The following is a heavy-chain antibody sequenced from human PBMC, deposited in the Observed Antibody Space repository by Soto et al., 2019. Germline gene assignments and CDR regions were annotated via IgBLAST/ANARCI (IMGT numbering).Heavy chain of an antibody. CDR2: INHSGST. CDR1: GGSFSGYY. V-gene: IGHV4-34*01. Sequence: SETLSLTCAVYGGSFSGYYWSWIRQPPGKGLEWIGEINHSGSTNYNPSLKSRVTISVDTSKNQFSLKLSSVTAADTAVYYCAILDIVVVPAANSWYGHWGQGTLVTVSA. J-gene: IGHJ4*02. CDR3: AILDIVVVPAANSWYGH. D-gene: IGHD2-2*03.